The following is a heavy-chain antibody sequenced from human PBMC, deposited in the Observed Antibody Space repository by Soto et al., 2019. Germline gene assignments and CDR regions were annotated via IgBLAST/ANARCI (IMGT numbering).Heavy chain of an antibody. V-gene: IGHV1-18*01. CDR1: GYTFTSYG. J-gene: IGHJ6*02. CDR3: AREGYCSGGSCYTPNDYYYYGMDV. Sequence: QVQLVQSGAEVKKPGASVKVSCKASGYTFTSYGISWVRQSPGQGLDWMGLISAYNCNTNYAQKLQGRVTMTTDTSTRTVYMVLRRLRSDRTAVYYCAREGYCSGGSCYTPNDYYYYGMDVWGQGTTVTVSS. CDR2: ISAYNCNT. D-gene: IGHD2-15*01.